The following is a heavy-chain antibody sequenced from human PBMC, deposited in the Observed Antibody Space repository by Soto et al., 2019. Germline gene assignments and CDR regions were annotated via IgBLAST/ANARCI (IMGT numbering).Heavy chain of an antibody. V-gene: IGHV4-59*08. CDR3: ARGGERSWIQLWS. CDR1: GGSISSYY. D-gene: IGHD5-18*01. CDR2: IYYSGST. Sequence: QVQLQESGPGLVKPSETLSLTCTVSGGSISSYYWSWIRQPPGKGLEWIGYIYYSGSTNYNPSLKRRVPISVDTSKNPFSLKLSSVTAADTAVYYCARGGERSWIQLWSWGQGTLVTVSS. J-gene: IGHJ5*02.